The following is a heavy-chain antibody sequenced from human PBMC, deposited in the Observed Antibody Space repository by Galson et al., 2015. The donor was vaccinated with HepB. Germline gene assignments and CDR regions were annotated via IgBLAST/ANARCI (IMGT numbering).Heavy chain of an antibody. CDR2: TYYRSKWYN. Sequence: CAISGDSVSSNSAAWNWIRQSPSRGLEWLGRTYYRSKWYNDYAVSVKSRITINPDTSKNQFPLQLNSVTPEDTAVYYCARGSYGSGSLKFDYWGQGTLVTVSS. CDR3: ARGSYGSGSLKFDY. D-gene: IGHD3-10*01. V-gene: IGHV6-1*01. J-gene: IGHJ4*02. CDR1: GDSVSSNSAA.